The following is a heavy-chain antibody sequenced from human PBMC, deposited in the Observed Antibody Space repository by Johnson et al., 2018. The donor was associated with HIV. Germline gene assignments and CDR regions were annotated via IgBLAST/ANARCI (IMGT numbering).Heavy chain of an antibody. CDR2: ISTSGSTL. CDR3: AINSYSSSSGAFDI. V-gene: IGHV3-11*04. CDR1: GFTFSDYY. J-gene: IGHJ3*02. Sequence: QVQLVESGGGLVKPGGSLRLSCAASGFTFSDYYMSWIRQPPGKGLEWISFISTSGSTLHPTDSVQGRFTISRDNSRNTLYLQWNSLRAGDTAVYYCAINSYSSSSGAFDIWGQGTMVTVSS. D-gene: IGHD6-6*01.